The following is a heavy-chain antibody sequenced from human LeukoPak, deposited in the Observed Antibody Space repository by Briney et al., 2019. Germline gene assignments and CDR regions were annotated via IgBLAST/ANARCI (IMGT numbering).Heavy chain of an antibody. V-gene: IGHV3-11*01. Sequence: GGSLRLSCAASGFTFSDYYMSWIRQAPGKGLEWVSYISSGSTIYYADSVKGRFTISRDNAKNSLYLQMNSLRAEDTAVYYCARDSDYEWGQGTLVTVSS. CDR1: GFTFSDYY. J-gene: IGHJ4*02. CDR2: ISSGSTI. D-gene: IGHD3-22*01. CDR3: ARDSDYE.